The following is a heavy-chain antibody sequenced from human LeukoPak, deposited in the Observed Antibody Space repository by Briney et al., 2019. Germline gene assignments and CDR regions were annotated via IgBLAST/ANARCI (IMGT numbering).Heavy chain of an antibody. Sequence: SGGSLRLSCAASGFTFSSYAMSWVRQAPGKGLEWVSAISGSGGSTYYADSVKGRFTISRDNSKNTLYLQMNSLRAEDTAVYYCAKGERLWFGESPFYYWGQETLVTVSS. CDR2: ISGSGGST. CDR1: GFTFSSYA. V-gene: IGHV3-23*01. J-gene: IGHJ4*02. D-gene: IGHD3-10*01. CDR3: AKGERLWFGESPFYY.